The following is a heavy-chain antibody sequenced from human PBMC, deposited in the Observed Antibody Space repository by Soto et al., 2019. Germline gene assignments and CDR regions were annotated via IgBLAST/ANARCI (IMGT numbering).Heavy chain of an antibody. Sequence: PGGSLRLSCAASGFSFSISPMHWVRQAPGKGPEWVALISYDGTNKFYADSVKGRFTISRDNSKGTLYLQVDSLRPEDAAVYYCARDPKTSGGQHWAFNYFDSWGQRALVTV. V-gene: IGHV3-30-3*01. CDR3: ARDPKTSGGQHWAFNYFDS. D-gene: IGHD7-27*01. CDR2: ISYDGTNK. CDR1: GFSFSISP. J-gene: IGHJ4*02.